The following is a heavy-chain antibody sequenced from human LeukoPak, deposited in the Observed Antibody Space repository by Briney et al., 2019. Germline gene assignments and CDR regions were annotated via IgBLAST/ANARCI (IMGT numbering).Heavy chain of an antibody. Sequence: SSETLSLTCTVSGGSISSGGYYWSWIRQHPGKGLEWIGYIYYSGSTYYNPSLKSRVTISVDTSKNQFSLKLSSVTAADTAVCYCARDGIAAAGTFDYWGQGTLVTVSS. CDR1: GGSISSGGYY. D-gene: IGHD6-13*01. CDR2: IYYSGST. CDR3: ARDGIAAAGTFDY. J-gene: IGHJ4*02. V-gene: IGHV4-31*03.